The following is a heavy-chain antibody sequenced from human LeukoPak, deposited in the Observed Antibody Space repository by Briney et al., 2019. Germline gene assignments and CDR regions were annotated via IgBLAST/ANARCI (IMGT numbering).Heavy chain of an antibody. J-gene: IGHJ3*02. V-gene: IGHV3-20*04. CDR2: LNGNGGSRT. Sequence: GGSLRLSCAASGFAFADYGMSWVRQAPGKGLEWVSGLNGNGGSRTGYADSVKGRFTISRDNAKNSLYLQMNSLRAGDTAVYYCARGGSYYSLGAFDIWGQGTMVTVSS. CDR1: GFAFADYG. CDR3: ARGGSYYSLGAFDI. D-gene: IGHD1-26*01.